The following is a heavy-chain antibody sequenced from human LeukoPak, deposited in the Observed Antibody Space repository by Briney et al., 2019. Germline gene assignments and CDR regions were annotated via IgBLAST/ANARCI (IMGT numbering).Heavy chain of an antibody. J-gene: IGHJ6*03. CDR1: GGSISSYY. CDR2: ISISGST. Sequence: SETLSLTCTVSGGSISSYYWSWIRQSAGKGLEWIGHISISGSTNYNPSLKSRVTMSVDTSKNQFSLKLSSVTAADTAVYYCARGSSWYYYYYHYMDVWGKGTTVTISS. V-gene: IGHV4-4*07. D-gene: IGHD6-13*01. CDR3: ARGSSWYYYYYHYMDV.